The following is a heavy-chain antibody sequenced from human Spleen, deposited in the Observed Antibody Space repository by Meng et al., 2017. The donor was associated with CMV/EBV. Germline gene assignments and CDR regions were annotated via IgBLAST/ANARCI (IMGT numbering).Heavy chain of an antibody. D-gene: IGHD5-18*01. CDR1: GFTFSSYW. Sequence: GRSLRLSCAASGFTFSSYWMHWVRQAPGKGLVWVSRINSDGSSTSYADSVKGRFTISRDNAKNTLYLQMNSLRAEDTAVYYCARLSWIQAFDYWGQGTLVTVSS. CDR2: INSDGSST. V-gene: IGHV3-74*01. CDR3: ARLSWIQAFDY. J-gene: IGHJ4*02.